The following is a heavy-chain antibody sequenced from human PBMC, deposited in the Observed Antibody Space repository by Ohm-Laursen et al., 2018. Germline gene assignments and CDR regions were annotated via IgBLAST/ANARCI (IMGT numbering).Heavy chain of an antibody. CDR2: IRCNRASI. J-gene: IGHJ3*01. D-gene: IGHD5-12*01. CDR1: GFSFGDYA. CDR3: AKARDESGYHDALDF. Sequence: SSLRLSCSASGFSFGDYAMHWVRQTPGKGLEWVSGIRCNRASIGYADSVRGRFTISRDNSKNSLYLQMTNLRAEDTALYYCAKARDESGYHDALDFWGQGTMVTVS. V-gene: IGHV3-9*01.